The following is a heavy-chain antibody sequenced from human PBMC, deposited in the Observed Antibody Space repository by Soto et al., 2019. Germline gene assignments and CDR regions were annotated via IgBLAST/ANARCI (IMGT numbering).Heavy chain of an antibody. V-gene: IGHV3-30-3*01. D-gene: IGHD5-18*01. J-gene: IGHJ6*02. CDR2: ISYDGSNK. CDR3: ARDRGVQLWFYYYYGMDV. Sequence: AGSLRLSCAASRFTSSSYAMHWVRQAPGQGPEGVAVISYDGSNKYYADSVKGRFTISRDNSKNTLYLQMNSLRAEDTAVYYCARDRGVQLWFYYYYGMDVWGQGTTVTVS. CDR1: RFTSSSYA.